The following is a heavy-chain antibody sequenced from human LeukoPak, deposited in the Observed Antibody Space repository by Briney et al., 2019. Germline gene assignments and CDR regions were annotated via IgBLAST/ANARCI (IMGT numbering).Heavy chain of an antibody. V-gene: IGHV4-34*01. J-gene: IGHJ5*02. CDR1: GGSFSGYY. Sequence: SETLSLTCAVYGGSFSGYYWSWIRQPPGKGLEWIGEINHSGSTSYNPSLKSRVTISVDTSKNQFSLKLSSVTAADTAVYYCARGRSSWYRNNNWFDPWGQGTLVTVSS. CDR2: INHSGST. CDR3: ARGRSSWYRNNNWFDP. D-gene: IGHD6-13*01.